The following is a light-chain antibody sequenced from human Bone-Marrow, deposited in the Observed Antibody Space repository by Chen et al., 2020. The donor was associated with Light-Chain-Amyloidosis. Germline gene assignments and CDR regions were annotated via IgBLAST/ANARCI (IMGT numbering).Light chain of an antibody. CDR1: QTISSNY. J-gene: IGKJ4*01. Sequence: EIVLTQSPGTLSLSPGEGANLSCSASQTISSNYLTWHQQKFGQAPRLLIYGSSSRATGIPNRFTGSGSGTDFTLTINRLEPEDFAMYYCQQYGTSPLTFGRGTRVEIK. CDR2: GSS. V-gene: IGKV3-20*01. CDR3: QQYGTSPLT.